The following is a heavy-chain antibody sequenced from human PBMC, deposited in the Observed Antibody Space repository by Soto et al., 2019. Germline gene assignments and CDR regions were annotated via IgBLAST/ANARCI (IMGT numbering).Heavy chain of an antibody. J-gene: IGHJ4*02. D-gene: IGHD3-16*01. Sequence: EVQLLDSGGGLVQPGGSLRLSCAASGFTFSNYAMTWVRQGPGKGLEWVSGISGSGGRSYYADSVKGRYTISRDNSKSTLYLQMNSLRAEDTAVYYCAKAYFVWSSEQPYYFDYWGQGTLGTFSS. V-gene: IGHV3-23*01. CDR3: AKAYFVWSSEQPYYFDY. CDR1: GFTFSNYA. CDR2: ISGSGGRS.